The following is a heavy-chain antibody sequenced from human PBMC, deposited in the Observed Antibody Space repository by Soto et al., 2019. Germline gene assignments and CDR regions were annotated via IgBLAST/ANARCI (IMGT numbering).Heavy chain of an antibody. V-gene: IGHV3-48*03. Sequence: PGGSLRLSCAASGFTFSSYEMNWVRQAPGKGLEWVSYISSSGSTIYYADSVKGRFTISRDNAKNSLYLQMNSLRAEDTAVYYCAREESGYDLFYYGMDVWGQGTTVTVSS. CDR3: AREESGYDLFYYGMDV. J-gene: IGHJ6*02. CDR2: ISSSGSTI. CDR1: GFTFSSYE. D-gene: IGHD5-12*01.